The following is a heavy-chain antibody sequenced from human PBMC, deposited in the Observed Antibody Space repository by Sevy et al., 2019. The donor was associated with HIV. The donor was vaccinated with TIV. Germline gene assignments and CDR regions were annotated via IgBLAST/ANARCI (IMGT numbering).Heavy chain of an antibody. CDR1: GFTFSSYS. V-gene: IGHV3-48*02. J-gene: IGHJ4*02. CDR3: ARDRLQGTIAVAGPLDY. D-gene: IGHD6-19*01. Sequence: GGSLRLSCAASGFTFSSYSMNWVRQAPGKGLEWVSYISSSSTIYYADSVKGRFTISRDNAKNSLFLKMNSLRDEDTAVYYCARDRLQGTIAVAGPLDYWGQGTLVTVSS. CDR2: ISSSSTI.